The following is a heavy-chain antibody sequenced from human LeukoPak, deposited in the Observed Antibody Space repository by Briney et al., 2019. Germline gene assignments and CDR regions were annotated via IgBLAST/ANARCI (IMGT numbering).Heavy chain of an antibody. V-gene: IGHV3-11*04. CDR1: GGSISSSSCS. CDR3: ARVAAAGTGIFVNFYYSMDI. CDR2: ISRSGSTI. Sequence: LSLTCTVSGGSISSSSCSWGWIRQPPGKGLEWGSYISRSGSTIYYADSVKGRFTISRDNAKNSVDLQMNSLRVEDTAVYYCARVAAAGTGIFVNFYYSMDIWGKGTTVTISS. D-gene: IGHD6-13*01. J-gene: IGHJ6*03.